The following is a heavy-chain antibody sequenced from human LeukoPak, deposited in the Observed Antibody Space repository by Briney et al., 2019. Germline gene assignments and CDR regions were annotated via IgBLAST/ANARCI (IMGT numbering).Heavy chain of an antibody. V-gene: IGHV3-21*01. CDR1: GFTFSDYT. Sequence: GGSLRLSCAASGFTFSDYTMNWVRQAPGKGLEWVSSISSSSSYIYYADSVKGRFTISRDNAKNSLYLQMNSLRAEDTTVYYCARGYGGHTCDYWGQGTLVTVSS. CDR3: ARGYGGHTCDY. J-gene: IGHJ4*02. D-gene: IGHD4-23*01. CDR2: ISSSSSYI.